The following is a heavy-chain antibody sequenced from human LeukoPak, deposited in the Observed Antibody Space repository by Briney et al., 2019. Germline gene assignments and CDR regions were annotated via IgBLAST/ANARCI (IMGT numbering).Heavy chain of an antibody. Sequence: GGSLRLSCAASGFTFSDYWMHWVRQAPGKGLVWVSRISSDGSSTSYADSVKGRFTVSRDNAKNTLYLQMNSLRAEDTAVYYCARGVSEYYYDSSGYYTGSYDPWGQGTLVTVSS. CDR3: ARGVSEYYYDSSGYYTGSYDP. V-gene: IGHV3-74*01. CDR1: GFTFSDYW. J-gene: IGHJ5*02. CDR2: ISSDGSST. D-gene: IGHD3-22*01.